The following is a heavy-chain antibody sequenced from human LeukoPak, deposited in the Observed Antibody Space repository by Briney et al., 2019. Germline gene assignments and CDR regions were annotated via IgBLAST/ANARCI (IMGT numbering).Heavy chain of an antibody. D-gene: IGHD3-10*01. CDR2: INHSGST. V-gene: IGHV4-34*01. Sequence: PSETLSLTCSVSGGSISNYYWSWIRQPPGKGLEWIGEINHSGSTNYNPSLKSRVTISVDTSKNQFSLKLSSVTAADTAVYYCVYGSGSYYPDFDYWGQGTLVTVSS. CDR1: GGSISNYY. CDR3: VYGSGSYYPDFDY. J-gene: IGHJ4*02.